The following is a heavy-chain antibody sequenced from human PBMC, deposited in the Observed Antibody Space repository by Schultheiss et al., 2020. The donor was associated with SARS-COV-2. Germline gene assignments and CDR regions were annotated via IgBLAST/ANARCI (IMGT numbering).Heavy chain of an antibody. CDR2: ISYDGSNK. V-gene: IGHV3-30*18. CDR1: GFTFSSYG. Sequence: GGSLRLSCAASGFTFSSYGMHWVRQAPGKGLEWVAVISYDGSNKYYADSVKGRFTISRDNAKNTLYLQMNSLRAEDTAVYYCAKDGPGYCSSTSCYTAGLLGYFDYWGQGTLVTVSS. CDR3: AKDGPGYCSSTSCYTAGLLGYFDY. J-gene: IGHJ4*02. D-gene: IGHD2-2*02.